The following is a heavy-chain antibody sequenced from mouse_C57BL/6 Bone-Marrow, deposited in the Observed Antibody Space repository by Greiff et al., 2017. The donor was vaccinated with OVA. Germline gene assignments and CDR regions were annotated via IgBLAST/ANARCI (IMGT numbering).Heavy chain of an antibody. V-gene: IGHV5-17*01. Sequence: EVKLMESGGGLVKPGGSLKLSCAASGFTFSDYGMHWVRQAPEKGLEWVAYISSGSSTIYYADTVTGRFTISRDNAKNTLFLQMTSLKSEDTAMYYCARRWLLRGYYAMDFWGRGTSVTVSS. CDR2: ISSGSSTI. J-gene: IGHJ4*01. CDR1: GFTFSDYG. CDR3: ARRWLLRGYYAMDF. D-gene: IGHD2-3*01.